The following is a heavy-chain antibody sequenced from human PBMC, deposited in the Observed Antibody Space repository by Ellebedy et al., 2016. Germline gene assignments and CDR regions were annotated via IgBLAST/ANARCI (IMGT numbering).Heavy chain of an antibody. CDR3: ARGLGWGRFDP. Sequence: GGSLRLSXAASGFTFSSHWMSWVRQAPGKGLEWVANIKKDGSVKYYVDSVKGRFTISRDNAKNSLDLQMHSLRVEDTAIYYCARGLGWGRFDPWGQGTLVTASS. CDR2: IKKDGSVK. CDR1: GFTFSSHW. D-gene: IGHD3-16*01. V-gene: IGHV3-7*01. J-gene: IGHJ5*02.